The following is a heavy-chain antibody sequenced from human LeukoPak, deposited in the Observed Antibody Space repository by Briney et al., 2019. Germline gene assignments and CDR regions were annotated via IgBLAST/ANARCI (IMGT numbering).Heavy chain of an antibody. CDR1: GFSLNTSGMC. CDR3: ARFRGATGTTDS. V-gene: IGHV2-70*17. Sequence: ESGPALVKPTQTLRLTCAFSGFSLNTSGMCVSWIRQPPGKALEWLARIDWDGDKFYSRSLETRPTISKDTSRNQVVLTMTNLDPVDTATYFCARFRGATGTTDSWGQGTLVTVSS. D-gene: IGHD1-7*01. CDR2: IDWDGDK. J-gene: IGHJ4*02.